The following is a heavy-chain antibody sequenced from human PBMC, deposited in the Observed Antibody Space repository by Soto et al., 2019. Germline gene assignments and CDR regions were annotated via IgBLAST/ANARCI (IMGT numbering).Heavy chain of an antibody. Sequence: ASVKVSCKASGYIFTDYYMHWVRQAPGQELGWMGRINPNSGGTNYAQKFQGRVTMTRDTSISTAYTELSSLRSEDTATYYCARDDVGVAAPGHYWGQGTLVTVSS. D-gene: IGHD6-13*01. CDR3: ARDDVGVAAPGHY. V-gene: IGHV1-2*06. CDR1: GYIFTDYY. CDR2: INPNSGGT. J-gene: IGHJ4*02.